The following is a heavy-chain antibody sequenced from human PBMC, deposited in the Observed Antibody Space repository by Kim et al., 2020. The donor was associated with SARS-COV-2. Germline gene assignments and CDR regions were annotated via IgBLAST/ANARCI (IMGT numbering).Heavy chain of an antibody. CDR3: VAFNFWSRPFDH. J-gene: IGHJ5*02. CDR2: IYNSGST. Sequence: SETLSLTCTVSGGYVNSGGYYWNWIRQHPGKGLEWLGYIYNSGSTYYNPSLASRIDISLDTSENQFSLKLSSVTAADTAIYYCVAFNFWSRPFDHGGQGMLSTVSS. D-gene: IGHD1-1*01. V-gene: IGHV4-31*03. CDR1: GGYVNSGGYY.